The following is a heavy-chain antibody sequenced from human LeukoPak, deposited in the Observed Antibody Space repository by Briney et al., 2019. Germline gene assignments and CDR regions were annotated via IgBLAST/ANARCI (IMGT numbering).Heavy chain of an antibody. Sequence: PSETLSLTCTVSGGSISSSSYYWSWIRQHPGKGLEWIGYIYYSGSTYYNPSLKSRVTISVDTSKNQFSLKLSSVTAADTAVYYCARERARDSSGYYYYERALDPWGQGTLVTVSS. CDR3: ARERARDSSGYYYYERALDP. CDR1: GGSISSSSYY. D-gene: IGHD3-22*01. CDR2: IYYSGST. V-gene: IGHV4-31*03. J-gene: IGHJ5*02.